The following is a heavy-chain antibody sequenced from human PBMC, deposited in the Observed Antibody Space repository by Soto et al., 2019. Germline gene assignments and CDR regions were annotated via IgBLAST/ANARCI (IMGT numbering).Heavy chain of an antibody. CDR1: GGSINNYY. V-gene: IGHV4-4*07. J-gene: IGHJ6*02. CDR2: IYTSGST. D-gene: IGHD3-10*01. CDR3: ARGFGTLVRGIIREYSGMDV. Sequence: SETLSLTCTVSGGSINNYYWSWIRQPAGKGLEWIGRIYTSGSTNYNPSLKSRVTMSVDTSKNQFSLKLSSVTAADTAVFYCARGFGTLVRGIIREYSGMDVWGQGTTVTVSS.